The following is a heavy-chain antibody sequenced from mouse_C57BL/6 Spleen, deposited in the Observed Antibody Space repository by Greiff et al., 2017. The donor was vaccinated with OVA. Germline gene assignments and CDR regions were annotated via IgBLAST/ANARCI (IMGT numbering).Heavy chain of an antibody. V-gene: IGHV5-4*01. CDR1: GFTFSSYA. CDR2: ISDGGSYT. J-gene: IGHJ3*01. CDR3: ARETY. Sequence: EVMLVESGGGLVKPGGSLKLSCAASGFTFSSYALSWVRQTPEKRLAWVATISDGGSYTYYPDNVKGRFTISRDNAKNNLYLQMSHLKSEDTAMYYCARETYWGQGTLVTVSA.